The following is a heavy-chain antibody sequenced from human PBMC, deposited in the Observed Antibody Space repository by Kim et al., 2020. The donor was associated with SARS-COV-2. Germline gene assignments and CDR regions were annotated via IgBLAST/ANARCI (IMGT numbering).Heavy chain of an antibody. J-gene: IGHJ6*03. CDR1: GFTFSSYS. V-gene: IGHV3-21*01. Sequence: GGSLRLSCAASGFTFSSYSMDWVRQAPGKGLEWVSSISSSSSYIYYADSVKGRFTISRDNARSSVYLQMNTLGAEDTAVYYCARNRLEHRIGYYFVDVWGKGTPVTVSS. CDR2: ISSSSSYI. CDR3: ARNRLEHRIGYYFVDV.